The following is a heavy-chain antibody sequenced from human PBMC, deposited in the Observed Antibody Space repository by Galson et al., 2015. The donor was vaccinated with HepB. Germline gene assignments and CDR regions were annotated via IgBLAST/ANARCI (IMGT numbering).Heavy chain of an antibody. CDR1: GFTFSSYG. V-gene: IGHV3-30*02. Sequence: SLRLSCAASGFTFSSYGMHWVRQAPGKGLEWVAFIRYDGSNKYYADSVKGRFTISRDNSKNTLYLQMNSLRAEDTAVYYCARDRAWGMAAAGPMPADYWGQGSLVTVSS. CDR2: IRYDGSNK. J-gene: IGHJ4*02. D-gene: IGHD6-13*01. CDR3: ARDRAWGMAAAGPMPADY.